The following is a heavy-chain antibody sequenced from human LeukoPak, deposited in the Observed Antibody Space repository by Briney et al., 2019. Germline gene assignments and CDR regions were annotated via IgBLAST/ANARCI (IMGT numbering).Heavy chain of an antibody. D-gene: IGHD3-22*01. Sequence: ASVKVSFKASGYTFINYGISWLRQAPGQGLEWLGWITTYNGNTNYAQKLQGRVSMTTDTSTSTAYMELRSLRSDDTAVYYCARESHYYDSSGFLYYYGMDVWGQGTTVTVSS. CDR1: GYTFINYG. CDR2: ITTYNGNT. J-gene: IGHJ6*02. V-gene: IGHV1-18*01. CDR3: ARESHYYDSSGFLYYYGMDV.